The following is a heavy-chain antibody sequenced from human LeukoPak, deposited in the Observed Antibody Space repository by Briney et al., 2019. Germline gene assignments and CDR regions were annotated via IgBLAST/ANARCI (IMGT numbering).Heavy chain of an antibody. D-gene: IGHD5-24*01. Sequence: GESLKISCKGSGYSFTSYWIGWVRQMPGKGLEWMGSIYPGDSDTRYSPSFQGQVTISADKSISTAYLQWSSLKASDTAMYYCXXXXXXXXXWXWPXYYYMDVWGKGTTVTVSS. CDR2: IYPGDSDT. CDR3: XXXXXXXXXWXWPXYYYMDV. V-gene: IGHV5-51*01. J-gene: IGHJ6*03. CDR1: GYSFTSYW.